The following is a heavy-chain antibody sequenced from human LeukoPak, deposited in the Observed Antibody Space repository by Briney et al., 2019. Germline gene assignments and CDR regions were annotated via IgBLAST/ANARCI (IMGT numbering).Heavy chain of an antibody. D-gene: IGHD3-10*01. J-gene: IGHJ6*02. Sequence: ASVKVSCKASGYTFTGYYMHWVRQAPGQGLEWMGWINPNSGGTNYAQKFQGRVTMTRDTSISTAYMELSRLRSDDTAVYYCARDRGGRTMVRGGLYYYYGMDVWGQGTTVTVSS. CDR1: GYTFTGYY. CDR3: ARDRGGRTMVRGGLYYYYGMDV. V-gene: IGHV1-2*02. CDR2: INPNSGGT.